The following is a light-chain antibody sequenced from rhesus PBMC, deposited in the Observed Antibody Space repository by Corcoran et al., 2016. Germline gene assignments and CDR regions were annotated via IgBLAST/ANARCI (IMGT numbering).Light chain of an antibody. J-gene: IGKJ2*01. CDR3: RQGYSTPYS. CDR2: AAS. CDR1: QGISNA. Sequence: DIQMSQSPSSLSASVEDKVIITCRASQGISNALAWYQQNQGKAPKLLTYAASSLESGVPSRFSGSRSGTDFTLTIRSLQPEDFATYYCRQGYSTPYSFGQGTKVGIK. V-gene: IGKV1-33*02.